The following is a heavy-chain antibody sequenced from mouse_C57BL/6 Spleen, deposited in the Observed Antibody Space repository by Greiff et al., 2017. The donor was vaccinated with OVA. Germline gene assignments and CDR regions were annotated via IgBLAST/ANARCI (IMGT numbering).Heavy chain of an antibody. D-gene: IGHD1-1*01. CDR3: ACYYYGSSYFDY. Sequence: QVQLQQPGAELVMPGASVKLSCKASGYTFTSYWMHWVKQRPGQGLGWIGEIDPSDSYPNYNQKFKGKSPLTVDKSSSTAYMQLSSLTSEDSAVYYCACYYYGSSYFDYWGQGTTLTVSS. J-gene: IGHJ2*01. V-gene: IGHV1-69*01. CDR1: GYTFTSYW. CDR2: IDPSDSYP.